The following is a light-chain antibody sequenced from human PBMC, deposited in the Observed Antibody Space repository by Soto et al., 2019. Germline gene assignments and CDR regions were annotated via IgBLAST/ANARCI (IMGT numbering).Light chain of an antibody. J-gene: IGKJ1*01. CDR1: QSISTY. CDR3: QQSHSFPRT. Sequence: MEMTHPPSSLSASVGDRVTITCRASQSISTYLNWYQQKPGNAPKVLIFAASSLLSGVPSRFSGSGSGTDFTLTITSLQPEDFATYYCQQSHSFPRTFGQGTKVDIK. CDR2: AAS. V-gene: IGKV1-39*01.